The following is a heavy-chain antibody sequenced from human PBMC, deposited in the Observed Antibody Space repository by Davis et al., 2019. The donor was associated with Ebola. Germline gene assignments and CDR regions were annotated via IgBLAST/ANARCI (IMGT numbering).Heavy chain of an antibody. CDR3: AREVLTQQLVRGAFDI. V-gene: IGHV1-2*04. Sequence: AASVEVSCKASGYTFTGYYMHWVRQAPGQGLEWMGWINPNSGGTNYAQKFQGWVTMTRDTSISTAYMELSRLRSDDTAVYYCAREVLTQQLVRGAFDIWGQGTMVTVSS. CDR2: INPNSGGT. J-gene: IGHJ3*02. CDR1: GYTFTGYY. D-gene: IGHD6-13*01.